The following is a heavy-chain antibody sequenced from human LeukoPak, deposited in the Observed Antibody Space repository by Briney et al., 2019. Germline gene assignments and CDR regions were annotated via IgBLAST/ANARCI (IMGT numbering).Heavy chain of an antibody. CDR2: INWNGGST. J-gene: IGHJ4*02. CDR3: ARDSQQLAYFDY. D-gene: IGHD6-13*01. CDR1: GFTFDDYG. Sequence: PGGSLRLSCAASGFTFDDYGMSWVRQAPGKGLEWVSGINWNGGSTGYADSVKGRFTISRDNAKSSLYLQMNSLRAEDTALYYCARDSQQLAYFDYWGQGTLVTVSS. V-gene: IGHV3-20*04.